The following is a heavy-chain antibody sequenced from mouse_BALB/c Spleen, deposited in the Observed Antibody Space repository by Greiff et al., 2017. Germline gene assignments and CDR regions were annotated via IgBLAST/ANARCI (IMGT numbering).Heavy chain of an antibody. V-gene: IGHV1S22*01. CDR3: ARHYDGYVGY. Sequence: LQQPGSELVRPGASVKLSCKASGYTFTSYWMHWVKQRPGQGLEWIGNIYPGSGSTNYDEKFKSKATLTVDTSSSTAYMQLSSLTSEDSAVYNCARHYDGYVGYWGEGTTLAVSS. CDR1: GYTFTSYW. J-gene: IGHJ2*01. D-gene: IGHD1-2*01. CDR2: IYPGSGST.